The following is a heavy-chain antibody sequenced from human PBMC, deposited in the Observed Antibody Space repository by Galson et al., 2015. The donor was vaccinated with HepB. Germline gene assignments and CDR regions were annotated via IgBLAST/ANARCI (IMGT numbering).Heavy chain of an antibody. Sequence: SVKVSCKASGGTFSSYAISWVRQAPGQGLEWMGGIIPIFGTANYAQKFQGRVTITADESTSTAYMELSSLRSEDTAVYYCARGGYSGYELYYYYYYMDVWGKGTTVTVSS. J-gene: IGHJ6*03. V-gene: IGHV1-69*13. CDR3: ARGGYSGYELYYYYYYMDV. CDR1: GGTFSSYA. CDR2: IIPIFGTA. D-gene: IGHD5-12*01.